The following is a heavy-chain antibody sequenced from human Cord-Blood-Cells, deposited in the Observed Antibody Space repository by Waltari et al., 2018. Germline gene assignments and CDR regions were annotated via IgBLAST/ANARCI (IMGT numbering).Heavy chain of an antibody. CDR3: ASITHYYDSSGYYEYFQH. V-gene: IGHV4-34*01. CDR1: GGSFSGYY. J-gene: IGHJ1*01. D-gene: IGHD3-22*01. CDR2: INHSGST. Sequence: QVQLQQWGAGLLKPSETLSLTCAVYGGSFSGYYWSWIRQPPGQGLEWIGEINHSGSTNYNPSLKSRVTISVDTSKNQFSLKLSSVTAADTAVYYCASITHYYDSSGYYEYFQHWGQGTLVTVSS.